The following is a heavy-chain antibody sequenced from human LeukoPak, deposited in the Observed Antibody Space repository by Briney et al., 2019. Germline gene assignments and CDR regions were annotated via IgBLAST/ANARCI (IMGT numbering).Heavy chain of an antibody. CDR3: AREEMGALDY. V-gene: IGHV4-4*07. Sequence: SETLSLTCTVSGGSISSYYWSWIRQTAGKGLEWIGRLSTSGTTNYNPSLKSRVTISVDTSKNQFSLKLSSVTAADTAVYYCAREEMGALDYWGQGTLVTVSS. CDR1: GGSISSYY. J-gene: IGHJ4*02. D-gene: IGHD1-26*01. CDR2: LSTSGTT.